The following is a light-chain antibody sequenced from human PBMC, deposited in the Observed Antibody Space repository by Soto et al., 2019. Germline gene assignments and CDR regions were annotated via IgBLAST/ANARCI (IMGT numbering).Light chain of an antibody. V-gene: IGLV2-14*01. CDR1: SSDVGGYNF. Sequence: QSALTHPASVSGSPGQSITISCTGTSSDVGGYNFVSWYQQRPGKAPKLMIFDVSNRPSGVSNRFSASKSGDTASLTISGLQAEDEADYYCSSYTSSSTPYVFGTGTKVTVL. J-gene: IGLJ1*01. CDR2: DVS. CDR3: SSYTSSSTPYV.